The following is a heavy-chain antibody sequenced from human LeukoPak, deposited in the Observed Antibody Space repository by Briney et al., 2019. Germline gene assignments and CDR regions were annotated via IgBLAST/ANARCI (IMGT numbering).Heavy chain of an antibody. CDR1: GFTFSGCA. CDR2: VSYDGIIK. V-gene: IGHV3-30*04. CDR3: ATGGGLATEIDY. D-gene: IGHD3-16*01. J-gene: IGHJ4*02. Sequence: GGSLRLSCATSGFTFSGCAMHWVRQAPGKGLEWVAVVSYDGIIKYYADSLKGRFTISRDNSKNTLYLQMNSLRTEDTAMYYCATGGGLATEIDYWGQGTLVTVSS.